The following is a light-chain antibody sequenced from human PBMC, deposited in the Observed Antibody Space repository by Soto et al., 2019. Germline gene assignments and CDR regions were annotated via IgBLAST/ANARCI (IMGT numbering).Light chain of an antibody. Sequence: EIVLTQSPATLSLSPGERATLSCRASQSVSSYLAWYQQKPGQAPRLLIYDASNRATGIPARFSGSGSGTDFTLTISSLEPEDFASYYCQQSYSPPPTFGQGTKVEFK. CDR1: QSVSSY. J-gene: IGKJ1*01. V-gene: IGKV3-11*01. CDR3: QQSYSPPPT. CDR2: DAS.